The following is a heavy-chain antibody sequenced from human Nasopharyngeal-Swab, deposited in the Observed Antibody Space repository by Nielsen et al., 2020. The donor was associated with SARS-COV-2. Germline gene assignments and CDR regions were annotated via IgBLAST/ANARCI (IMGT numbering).Heavy chain of an antibody. D-gene: IGHD3-22*01. CDR2: ISSSGSTI. Sequence: GGSLRLSCAASGFTVSSYEMNWVRQAPGKGLEWLSYISSSGSTIFYADSVKGRFTISRNNAKNSLYLQMNSLRAEDTAVYYCAREERITMIVVVIPGAFDIWGQGTMVTVSS. CDR1: GFTVSSYE. CDR3: AREERITMIVVVIPGAFDI. V-gene: IGHV3-48*03. J-gene: IGHJ3*02.